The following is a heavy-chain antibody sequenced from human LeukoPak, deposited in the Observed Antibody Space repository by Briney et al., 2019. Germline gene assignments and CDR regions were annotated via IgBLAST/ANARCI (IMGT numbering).Heavy chain of an antibody. CDR1: GGSISSYH. V-gene: IGHV4-59*01. CDR2: IYYSGST. J-gene: IGHJ3*02. D-gene: IGHD3-22*01. Sequence: SETLSLTCTVSGGSISSYHWSWIRQPPGKGLECIGYIYYSGSTHYNPPLKSRVTISLDTSTNQFSLKLSSVTAADTPVYFCARALNYYDSSDYYYEGDAFDIWGQGTMVTVSS. CDR3: ARALNYYDSSDYYYEGDAFDI.